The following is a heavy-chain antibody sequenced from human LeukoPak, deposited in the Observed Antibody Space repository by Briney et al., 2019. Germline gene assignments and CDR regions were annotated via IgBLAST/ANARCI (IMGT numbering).Heavy chain of an antibody. J-gene: IGHJ4*02. CDR2: IKQDGSEK. V-gene: IGHV3-7*01. CDR1: GFTFSNYW. CDR3: ARDRQIAY. Sequence: PGGSLRLSCAASGFTFSNYWLTWVRQAPGQGLEWVANIKQDGSEKHYVDSVKGRFTIPRDNAKNSLYLQMNSLRAEDTAVYHCARDRQIAYWGQGTLVTVSS.